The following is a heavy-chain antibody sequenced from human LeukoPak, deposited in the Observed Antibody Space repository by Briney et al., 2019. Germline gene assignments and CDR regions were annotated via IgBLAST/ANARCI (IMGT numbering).Heavy chain of an antibody. CDR1: GGTFSSYA. J-gene: IGHJ3*02. Sequence: VASVKVSCKASGGTFSSYAISWVRQAPGQGLEWMGGIIPIFGTANYAQKFQGRVTITADESTSTAYMELRSLRSDDTAVYYCARDRRYSSGWADAFDIWGQGTMVTVSS. D-gene: IGHD6-19*01. CDR3: ARDRRYSSGWADAFDI. CDR2: IIPIFGTA. V-gene: IGHV1-69*13.